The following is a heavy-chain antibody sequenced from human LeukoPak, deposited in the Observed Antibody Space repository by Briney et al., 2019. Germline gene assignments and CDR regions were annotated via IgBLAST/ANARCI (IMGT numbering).Heavy chain of an antibody. Sequence: SETLSLTCAVYGGSFSGYYWGWIRQPPGKGLEWIGEINHSGSTNYNPSLKSRVTISVDTSKNQFSLKLSSVTAADTAVYYCARGPPRRPHYYDSSGYYYDYWGQGTLVTVSS. V-gene: IGHV4-34*01. CDR1: GGSFSGYY. D-gene: IGHD3-22*01. CDR2: INHSGST. J-gene: IGHJ4*02. CDR3: ARGPPRRPHYYDSSGYYYDY.